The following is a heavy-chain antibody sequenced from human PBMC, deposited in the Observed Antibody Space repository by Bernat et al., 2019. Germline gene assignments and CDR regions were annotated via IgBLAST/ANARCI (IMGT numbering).Heavy chain of an antibody. Sequence: EVQLVESGGGVVQPGGSLRLSCAASGFTFDDYAMHWVRQAPGKGLEWVSLISGDGGSTYYADSVKGRFTISRDNSKNSLYLQMNSLRTEDTALYYCAKDTRDFWSGYGGDNWFDPWGQGTLVTVSS. CDR3: AKDTRDFWSGYGGDNWFDP. V-gene: IGHV3-43*02. J-gene: IGHJ5*02. D-gene: IGHD3-3*01. CDR1: GFTFDDYA. CDR2: ISGDGGST.